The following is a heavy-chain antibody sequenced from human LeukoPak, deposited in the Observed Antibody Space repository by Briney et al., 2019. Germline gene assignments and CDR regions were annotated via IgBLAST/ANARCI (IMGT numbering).Heavy chain of an antibody. V-gene: IGHV3-74*01. CDR2: INTDGSST. CDR1: GFTFSSYW. CDR3: YGGDAKQ. D-gene: IGHD4-23*01. Sequence: GGSLRLSCGASGFTFSSYWMHWVRQAPGKGLVWVSGINTDGSSTYYADSAKGRFTISRDNAKNTLYLQMNSLRAEDTAVYYCYGGDAKQWGQGTLVTVSS. J-gene: IGHJ1*01.